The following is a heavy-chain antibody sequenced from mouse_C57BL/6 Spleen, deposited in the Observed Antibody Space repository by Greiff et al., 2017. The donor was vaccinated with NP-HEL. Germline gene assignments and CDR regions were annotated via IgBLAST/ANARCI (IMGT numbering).Heavy chain of an antibody. D-gene: IGHD3-2*02. CDR2: IDPENGDT. J-gene: IGHJ3*01. Sequence: DVQLQESGAELVRPGASVKLSCTASGFNIKDDYMHWVKQRPEQGLEWIGWIDPENGDTEYASKFQGKATITADTSSNTAYLQLSSLTSEDTAVYYCTTGGQLRLYWGQGTLVTVSA. CDR1: GFNIKDDY. CDR3: TTGGQLRLY. V-gene: IGHV14-4*01.